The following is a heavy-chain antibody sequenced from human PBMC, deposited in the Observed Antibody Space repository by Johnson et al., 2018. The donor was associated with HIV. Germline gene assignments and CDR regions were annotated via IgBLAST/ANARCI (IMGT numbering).Heavy chain of an antibody. Sequence: VQLVESGGGLIQPGGSLRLSCAASGFTVSSNYMSWVRQAPGKGLEWVSVLYSGGSTYYADSVKCRFTISRDNSKNTLYLQMNSLRVEDTAVYYCARDSPPWGARGDIWDQGTMVTVSS. D-gene: IGHD1-26*01. CDR3: ARDSPPWGARGDI. CDR2: LYSGGST. CDR1: GFTVSSNY. J-gene: IGHJ3*02. V-gene: IGHV3-53*01.